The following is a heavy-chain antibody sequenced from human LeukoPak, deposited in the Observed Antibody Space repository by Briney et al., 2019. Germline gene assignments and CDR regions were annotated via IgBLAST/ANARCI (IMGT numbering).Heavy chain of an antibody. J-gene: IGHJ5*02. V-gene: IGHV3-9*01. CDR1: GFTFDDYA. Sequence: PGGSLRLSCAASGFTFDDYAMHWVRQARGKGLEWVSGISWNRGSIGYADSVKGRFTISRDNAKNSLYLQMNSLRAEDTALYYCAKGRDKYQLLSKNWFDPWGQGTLVTVSS. D-gene: IGHD2-2*01. CDR3: AKGRDKYQLLSKNWFDP. CDR2: ISWNRGSI.